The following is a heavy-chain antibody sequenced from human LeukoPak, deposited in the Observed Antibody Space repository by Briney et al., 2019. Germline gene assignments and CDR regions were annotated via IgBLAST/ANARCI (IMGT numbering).Heavy chain of an antibody. Sequence: PSQTLSLTCTVSGGSISSGGYYWSWIRQHPGKGLEWIGYIYYSGSTYYNPSLKSRVTISADTSKNQFSLRLRSVTASDTAVYYCTREGYDRSGYFLDFWGQGILVTVSS. CDR3: TREGYDRSGYFLDF. CDR1: GGSISSGGYY. V-gene: IGHV4-31*03. D-gene: IGHD3-22*01. J-gene: IGHJ4*02. CDR2: IYYSGST.